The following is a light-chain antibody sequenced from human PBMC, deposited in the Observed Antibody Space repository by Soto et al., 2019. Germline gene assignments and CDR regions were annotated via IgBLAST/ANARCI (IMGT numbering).Light chain of an antibody. CDR2: GNS. Sequence: VLTQPPSVSGAPGQRVTISCTGSSSNIGAGYDVHWYQQLPGTAPKLLIYGNSNRPSGVPDRFSGSKSGTSASLAITGLQAEDEADYYCQSSDSSLNVFGTGTKVTVL. CDR1: SSNIGAGYD. V-gene: IGLV1-40*01. J-gene: IGLJ1*01. CDR3: QSSDSSLNV.